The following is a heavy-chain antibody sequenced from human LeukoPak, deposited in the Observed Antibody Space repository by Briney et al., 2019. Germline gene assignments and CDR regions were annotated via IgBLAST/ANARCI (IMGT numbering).Heavy chain of an antibody. J-gene: IGHJ4*02. D-gene: IGHD3-3*01. CDR3: AKVRDGIFGVDHFDY. CDR1: GFTFSSYA. Sequence: PGGSLRLSCAASGFTFSSYAMSWVRQAPGKGLEWVSAISGSGGSTYYADSVKGRFTISSDNSKNTLYLQMNSLRAEDTAVYYCAKVRDGIFGVDHFDYWGQGTLVTVSS. V-gene: IGHV3-23*01. CDR2: ISGSGGST.